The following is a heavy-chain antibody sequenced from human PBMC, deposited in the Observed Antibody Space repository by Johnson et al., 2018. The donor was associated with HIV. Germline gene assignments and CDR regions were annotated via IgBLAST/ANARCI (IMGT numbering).Heavy chain of an antibody. CDR1: GFTFSSYA. D-gene: IGHD3-3*01. CDR3: ARDGGEWLLSTAFDI. CDR2: IYSGGST. J-gene: IGHJ3*02. V-gene: IGHV3-30*14. Sequence: QVQLVESGGGVVQPGRSLRLSCAASGFTFSSYAMHWVRQAPGKGLEWEAVIYSGGSTYYADSVKGRFTISRDNSKNTLYLQMNSRRAEDTAVCYCARDGGEWLLSTAFDIWGQGTMVTVCS.